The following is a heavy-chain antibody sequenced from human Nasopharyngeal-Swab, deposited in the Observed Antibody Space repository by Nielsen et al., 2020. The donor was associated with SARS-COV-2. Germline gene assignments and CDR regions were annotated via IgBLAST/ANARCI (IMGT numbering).Heavy chain of an antibody. D-gene: IGHD1-1*01. J-gene: IGHJ3*02. Sequence: SETLSLTCAVSGSSISSGYYWGWIRQPPGKGLEWIGSIYHSGSTYYNPSLKSRVAISVDTSKNQFSLKLSSVTAADTAVYYCARHGFRQLERFLMAFDIWGQGTMVTVSS. CDR2: IYHSGST. CDR1: GSSISSGYY. CDR3: ARHGFRQLERFLMAFDI. V-gene: IGHV4-38-2*01.